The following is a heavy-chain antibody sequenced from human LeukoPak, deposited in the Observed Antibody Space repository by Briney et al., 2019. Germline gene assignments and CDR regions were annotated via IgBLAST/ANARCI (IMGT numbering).Heavy chain of an antibody. V-gene: IGHV4-59*01. CDR2: IYYSGST. CDR3: ARDYGDYVGAFDI. Sequence: SETLSLTCTVSGGSISSYYWSWIRQPPGKGLEWIGYIYYSGSTNYNPSLKSRVTISVDTSKNQFSLKVSSVTAADTAVYYCARDYGDYVGAFDIWGQGTMVTVSS. J-gene: IGHJ3*02. CDR1: GGSISSYY. D-gene: IGHD4-17*01.